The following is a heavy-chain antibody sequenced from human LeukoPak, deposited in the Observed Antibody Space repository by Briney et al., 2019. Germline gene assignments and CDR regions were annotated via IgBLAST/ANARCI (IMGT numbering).Heavy chain of an antibody. CDR2: INPNSGGT. J-gene: IGHJ5*02. CDR3: ARATLKGIVATWFDP. CDR1: GYTFTGYY. D-gene: IGHD5-12*01. V-gene: IGHV1-2*02. Sequence: ASVKVSCKASGYTFTGYYMHWVRQAPGQGLEWMGWINPNSGGTNYAQKFQGRVTMTRDTSISTAYMELSRLRSDDTAVYYCARATLKGIVATWFDPWGQGTLVTVSS.